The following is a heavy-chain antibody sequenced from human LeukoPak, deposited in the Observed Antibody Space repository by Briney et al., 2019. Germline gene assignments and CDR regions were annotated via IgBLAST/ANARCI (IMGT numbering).Heavy chain of an antibody. J-gene: IGHJ6*03. CDR3: ARARTYLASPEYYYYYYMDV. Sequence: ASVKVSCKAFGYTFTGYYMHWVRQAPGQGLEWMGWINPNSGGTNYAQKFQGRVTMTRDTSISTAYMELSRLRSDDTAVYYCARARTYLASPEYYYYYYMDVWGKGTTVTVSS. V-gene: IGHV1-2*02. CDR1: GYTFTGYY. CDR2: INPNSGGT. D-gene: IGHD1-1*01.